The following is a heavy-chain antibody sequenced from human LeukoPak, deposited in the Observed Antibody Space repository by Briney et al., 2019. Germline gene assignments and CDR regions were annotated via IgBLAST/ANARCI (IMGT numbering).Heavy chain of an antibody. CDR1: GYTFTSYD. CDR2: ISAYNGNT. J-gene: IGHJ4*02. D-gene: IGHD5-12*01. Sequence: ASVKVSCKASGYTFTSYDINWVRQAPGQGLEWMRWISAYNGNTNYAQKLQGRVTMTTDTSTSTAYMELRSLRSDDTAVYYCARDRPDVDIVATTTWDYWGQGTLVTVSS. V-gene: IGHV1-18*01. CDR3: ARDRPDVDIVATTTWDY.